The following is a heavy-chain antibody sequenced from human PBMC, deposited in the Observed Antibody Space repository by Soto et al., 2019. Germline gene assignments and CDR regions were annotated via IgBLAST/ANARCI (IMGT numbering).Heavy chain of an antibody. CDR1: GYSFSTYW. D-gene: IGHD2-21*02. V-gene: IGHV5-51*01. CDR2: IYPGDSDT. Sequence: GESLKISCKGSGYSFSTYWIGWVRQMPGKGLEWMGNIYPGDSDTRYSPSFQGQVTISADNSIRTAFLQWSSLKASDTAIYYCARTTAYYFEFWGQGTQVTVS. CDR3: ARTTAYYFEF. J-gene: IGHJ4*02.